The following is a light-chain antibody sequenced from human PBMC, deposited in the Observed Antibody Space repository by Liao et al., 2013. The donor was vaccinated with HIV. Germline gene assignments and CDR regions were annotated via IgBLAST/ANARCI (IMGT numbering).Light chain of an antibody. CDR3: QTWDNSNMI. J-gene: IGLJ2*01. Sequence: SYELNQPPSVSVSPGQTASVTCSGDKLGDKYVSWYQQRPGQSPVLVIYEDTKRPSGIPQRFSGSRSGNTVTLTISGTQTLDEADYYCQTWDNSNMIFGGGTKLTVL. V-gene: IGLV3-1*01. CDR1: KLGDKY. CDR2: EDT.